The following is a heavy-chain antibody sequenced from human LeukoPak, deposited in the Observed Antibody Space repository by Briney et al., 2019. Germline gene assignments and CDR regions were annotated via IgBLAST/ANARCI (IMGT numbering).Heavy chain of an antibody. CDR2: IYHSGST. D-gene: IGHD6-19*01. V-gene: IGHV4-38-2*01. J-gene: IGHJ4*02. CDR1: GYPISSGYY. CDR3: ATTSPIAVAGTGYDY. Sequence: SETLSLTCAVSGYPISSGYYWGWIRQPPGKGLEWIGSIYHSGSTYYNPSLKSRVTIPVDTSKNQFSLKLSSVTAADTAVYYCATTSPIAVAGTGYDYWGQGTLVTVSS.